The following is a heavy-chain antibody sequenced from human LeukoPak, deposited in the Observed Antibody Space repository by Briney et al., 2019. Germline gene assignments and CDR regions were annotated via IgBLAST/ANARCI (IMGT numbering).Heavy chain of an antibody. V-gene: IGHV3-30*04. Sequence: GGSLRLSCAASGFTFSSYAMHWVRQAPGKGLEWVAVISYDGSNKYYADSVKGRFTISKDNSKNTLYLQMNSLRAEDTAVYYCASGIVVVTATLDYWDQGTLVTVSS. CDR1: GFTFSSYA. CDR2: ISYDGSNK. J-gene: IGHJ4*02. CDR3: ASGIVVVTATLDY. D-gene: IGHD2-21*02.